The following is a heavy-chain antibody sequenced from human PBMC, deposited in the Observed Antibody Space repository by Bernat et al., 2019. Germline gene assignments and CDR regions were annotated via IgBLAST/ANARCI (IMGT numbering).Heavy chain of an antibody. D-gene: IGHD3-22*01. CDR3: AKVGAVIVVADSFDY. Sequence: VQLVESGGGLVQPGRSLRLSCAASGFTFSSYGMHWVRQAPGKGLEWVAVISYDGSSKYYADSVKGRFTISSDNSKKTLYLQMNSLRAEDTAVYYCAKVGAVIVVADSFDYWGQGTLITVSS. CDR1: GFTFSSYG. V-gene: IGHV3-30*18. CDR2: ISYDGSSK. J-gene: IGHJ4*02.